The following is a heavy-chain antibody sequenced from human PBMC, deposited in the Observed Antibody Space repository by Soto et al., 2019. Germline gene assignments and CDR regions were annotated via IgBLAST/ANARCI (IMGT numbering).Heavy chain of an antibody. CDR3: ARESHDILTGPPWVWYFDL. J-gene: IGHJ2*01. CDR2: INDRGSI. D-gene: IGHD3-9*01. V-gene: IGHV4-34*01. Sequence: QVQLQQWGAGPLRPLETLSLTCGVSGGSFSGYYWAWIRQSPGKGLEWIGEINDRGSINYNPSLKSRVSISVETSKKHYSLNPRSVTAADTAVYYCARESHDILTGPPWVWYFDLWGRGTVVTVSS. CDR1: GGSFSGYY.